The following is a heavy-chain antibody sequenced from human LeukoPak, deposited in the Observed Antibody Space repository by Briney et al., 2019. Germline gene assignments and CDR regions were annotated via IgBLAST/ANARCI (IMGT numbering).Heavy chain of an antibody. V-gene: IGHV3-11*01. CDR1: GFTFSDYY. CDR2: ISSSGSTI. Sequence: GGSLRLSCAASGFTFSDYYMSWIRQAPGKGLEWVSYISSSGSTIYYADSVKGRFTISRDNAKNSLYLQMNSLRAEDTAVYYCARDTSYGSGSYFNWFDPWGQGTLVTVSS. J-gene: IGHJ5*02. D-gene: IGHD3-10*01. CDR3: ARDTSYGSGSYFNWFDP.